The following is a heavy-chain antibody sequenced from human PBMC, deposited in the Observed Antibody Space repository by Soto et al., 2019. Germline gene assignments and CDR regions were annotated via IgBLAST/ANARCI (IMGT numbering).Heavy chain of an antibody. CDR3: ARAWGLRQLDAFDI. CDR1: GYTFTSYG. J-gene: IGHJ3*02. V-gene: IGHV1-18*01. D-gene: IGHD3-16*01. CDR2: ISAYNGNT. Sequence: ASVKVSCKASGYTFTSYGISWVRQAPGQGLEWMGWISAYNGNTNYAQKFQGRVTMTRDTSTGTVYMELSSLRSEDTAVYYCARAWGLRQLDAFDIWGQGTMVTVSS.